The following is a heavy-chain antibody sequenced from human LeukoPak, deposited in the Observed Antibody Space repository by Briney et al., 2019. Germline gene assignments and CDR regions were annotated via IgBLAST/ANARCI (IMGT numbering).Heavy chain of an antibody. D-gene: IGHD6-13*01. CDR3: AKAPRAVGTPIFEY. J-gene: IGHJ4*02. Sequence: GGSLRLSCSASGFSFSNYAMSWVRQAPGKGLEWVSGISGSGSGTYYSDSVRGRFTISRDNSKNTLYLQMNTLRAEDTAVYYCAKAPRAVGTPIFEYWGQGTLVTVSS. CDR2: ISGSGSGT. V-gene: IGHV3-23*01. CDR1: GFSFSNYA.